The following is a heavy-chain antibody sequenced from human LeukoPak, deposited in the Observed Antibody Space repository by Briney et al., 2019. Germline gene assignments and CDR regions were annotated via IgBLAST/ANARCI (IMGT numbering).Heavy chain of an antibody. D-gene: IGHD3-10*01. CDR3: MRVGYGSGNPPGGFDS. J-gene: IGHJ4*02. V-gene: IGHV4-59*01. CDR1: GGSLSSYY. CDR2: IYYTGGT. Sequence: SETLSLTCTVSGGSLSSYYWSWIRQPPGKGLEWIGYIYYTGGTNYNPSLKSRVSISVDTSKNQFSLNLSSVTAADTAVYYCMRVGYGSGNPPGGFDSWGQGTLVTVSS.